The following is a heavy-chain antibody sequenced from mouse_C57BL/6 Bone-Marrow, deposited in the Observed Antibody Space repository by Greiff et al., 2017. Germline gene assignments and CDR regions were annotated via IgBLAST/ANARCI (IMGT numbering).Heavy chain of an antibody. Sequence: QVQLQQPGAELVKPGASVKLSCKASGYTFTSYWMQWVKQRPGQGLEWIGEIDPSDSYTNYNQKFKGKATLTVDTSSSTAYMQLSSLTSEDSAVYYCALLLRYYAMDYWGQGTSVTVSS. V-gene: IGHV1-50*01. CDR3: ALLLRYYAMDY. CDR2: IDPSDSYT. CDR1: GYTFTSYW. D-gene: IGHD1-1*01. J-gene: IGHJ4*01.